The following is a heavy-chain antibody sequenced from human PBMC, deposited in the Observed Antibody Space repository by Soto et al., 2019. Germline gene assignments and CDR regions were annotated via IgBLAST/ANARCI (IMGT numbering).Heavy chain of an antibody. CDR1: GYNFTSYA. Sequence: QVQLVQSGADVKKPGASVKVSCKASGYNFTSYAISWVPLAPGQGLVWMGWISPHNDRTKYARRFQYRVTMTTETPTSTVYMELGSLRSDDTAVYYCARDLYYSSGRYFDHDAFDIWGQGTVVTVSS. CDR2: ISPHNDRT. J-gene: IGHJ3*02. CDR3: ARDLYYSSGRYFDHDAFDI. V-gene: IGHV1-18*01. D-gene: IGHD6-19*01.